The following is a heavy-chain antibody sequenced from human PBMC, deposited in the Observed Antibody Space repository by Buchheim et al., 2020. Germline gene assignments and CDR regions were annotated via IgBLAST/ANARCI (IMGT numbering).Heavy chain of an antibody. Sequence: QLVQSGAEVKRPGSSVKVSCRASGGTFSSAVIGWVRHAPGHGLEWMGGIIPVFGTLNYAQKFQGRLSIAADRSTSTVYMELSSLTSDDTAVYFGARGDDLWGRGTL. CDR2: IIPVFGTL. D-gene: IGHD3-16*01. CDR3: ARGDDL. V-gene: IGHV1-69*06. CDR1: GGTFSSAV. J-gene: IGHJ2*01.